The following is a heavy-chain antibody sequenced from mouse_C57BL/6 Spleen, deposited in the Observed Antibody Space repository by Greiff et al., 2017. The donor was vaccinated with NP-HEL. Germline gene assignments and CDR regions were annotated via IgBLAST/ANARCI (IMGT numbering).Heavy chain of an antibody. V-gene: IGHV5-17*01. Sequence: DVQLVESGGGLVKPGGSLKLSCAASGFTFSDYGMHWVRQAPEKGLEWVAYISSGSSTISYADTVKGRFTISRDNAKNTLFLQMTSLRSEDTAMYYCARGPPFYYAMDYWGQGTSVTVSS. CDR1: GFTFSDYG. CDR2: ISSGSSTI. J-gene: IGHJ4*01. CDR3: ARGPPFYYAMDY.